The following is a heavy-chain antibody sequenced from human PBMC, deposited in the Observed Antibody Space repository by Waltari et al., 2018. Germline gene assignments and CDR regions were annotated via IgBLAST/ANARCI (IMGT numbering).Heavy chain of an antibody. CDR1: GYTFTSFD. D-gene: IGHD2-2*01. V-gene: IGHV1-8*01. J-gene: IGHJ4*02. CDR2: MNPTRFNT. Sequence: QVQLVQSGAEVKKPGASVKVSCKTSGYTFTSFDVSWVRQATGQGLGWMGWMNPTRFNTGFAQAFLGRVTLTTDTSTSTAYMDLSNLRSEDTAIYYCARAIRDQLLPDYWGQGTLVTVSS. CDR3: ARAIRDQLLPDY.